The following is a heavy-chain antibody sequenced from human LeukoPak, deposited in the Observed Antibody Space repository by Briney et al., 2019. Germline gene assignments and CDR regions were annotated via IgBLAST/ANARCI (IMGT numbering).Heavy chain of an antibody. V-gene: IGHV1-69*13. CDR2: IIPIFGTA. Sequence: SVKVSCKASGGTFSSYAISWVRQAPGQGLEWMGGIIPIFGTANYAQKFQGRVTITADESTSTAYMELSSLRSEDTAVYYCARVGYCSSTSCDTGAFDIWGQGTMVTVSS. J-gene: IGHJ3*02. CDR1: GGTFSSYA. CDR3: ARVGYCSSTSCDTGAFDI. D-gene: IGHD2-2*02.